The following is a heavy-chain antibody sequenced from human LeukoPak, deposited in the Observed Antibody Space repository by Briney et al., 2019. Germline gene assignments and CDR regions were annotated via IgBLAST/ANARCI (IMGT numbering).Heavy chain of an antibody. CDR1: GFTFSSYG. Sequence: GGSLRLSCAASGFTFSSYGMHWVRQAPGKGLEWATIISYDGSKKYYADSVKGRFTISRDNSKNTLYLQMNSLRAEDTAVYYCAIGGYCSSTSCYMPSNFDYWGQGTLVTVSS. CDR3: AIGGYCSSTSCYMPSNFDY. V-gene: IGHV3-30*03. J-gene: IGHJ4*02. D-gene: IGHD2-2*02. CDR2: ISYDGSKK.